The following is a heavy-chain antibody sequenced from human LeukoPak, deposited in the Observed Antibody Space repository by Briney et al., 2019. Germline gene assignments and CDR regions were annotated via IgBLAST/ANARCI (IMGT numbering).Heavy chain of an antibody. CDR1: GYSIRNGYY. D-gene: IGHD3-22*01. CDR3: ARGGYYDSGYYLYFDS. Sequence: PSETLSLTCAVTGYSIRNGYYWGWIRQSPGKGLEWIGTMYHTGSTFYNPSLKNRVTISVDMSKNQFSLKLSSVTAADTAVYYCARGGYYDSGYYLYFDSWGQESLVTVSS. CDR2: MYHTGST. J-gene: IGHJ4*02. V-gene: IGHV4-38-2*01.